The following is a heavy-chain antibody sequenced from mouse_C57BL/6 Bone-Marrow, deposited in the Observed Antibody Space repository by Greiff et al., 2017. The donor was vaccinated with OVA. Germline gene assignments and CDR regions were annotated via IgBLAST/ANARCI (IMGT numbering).Heavy chain of an antibody. CDR1: GFTFSSYT. J-gene: IGHJ4*01. Sequence: EVMLVESGGGLVKPGGSLKLSCAASGFTFSSYTMSWVRQTPEKRLEWVATISGGGGNTYYPDSVKGRFTISRDNAKNTLYLQMSSLRSEDTALYYCARLVTYAMDYWGQGTSVTVSS. CDR3: ARLVTYAMDY. CDR2: ISGGGGNT. V-gene: IGHV5-9*01. D-gene: IGHD2-2*01.